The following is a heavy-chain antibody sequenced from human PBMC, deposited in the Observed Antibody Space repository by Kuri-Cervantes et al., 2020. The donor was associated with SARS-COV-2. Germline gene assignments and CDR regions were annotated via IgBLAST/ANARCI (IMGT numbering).Heavy chain of an antibody. Sequence: GGSLRLSCAASGFTFSSYWMHWVRQAPGKGLVWVSRINSDGSSTSYADSVKGRFTISRDNAKNTLYLQMNSLRAEDTAVYYCARGARAFYYYYGMDVWGQGTTVTVSS. CDR1: GFTFSSYW. CDR3: ARGARAFYYYYGMDV. V-gene: IGHV3-74*01. J-gene: IGHJ6*02. CDR2: INSDGSST.